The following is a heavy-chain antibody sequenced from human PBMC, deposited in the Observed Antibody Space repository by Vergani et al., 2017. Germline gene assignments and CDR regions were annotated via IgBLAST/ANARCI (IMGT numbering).Heavy chain of an antibody. CDR3: ASRVSAGGGLDT. V-gene: IGHV3-48*04. D-gene: IGHD2-15*01. CDR1: GFTFKNNT. Sequence: VQLVESGGGVVQPGRSLRLSCGASGFTFKNNTMTWVRQSPGKGLEWVSSITSTGATINYADSVKGRFTISRDNAKKFLYLQMNNLRAEDTALYYCASRVSAGGGLDTWGQGTLVTVS. J-gene: IGHJ5*02. CDR2: ITSTGATI.